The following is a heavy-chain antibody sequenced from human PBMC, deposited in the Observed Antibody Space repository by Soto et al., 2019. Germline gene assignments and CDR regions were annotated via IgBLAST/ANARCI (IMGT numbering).Heavy chain of an antibody. V-gene: IGHV3-11*06. Sequence: PXGSLRLSCEASGFTVSDSYMTWIRQAPGKGLEWVSYISSTKTYINYADSVKGRFTISRDNAKNSLYLQMNSLRAEDTAVYYCARLGGTGTVDYWGQGTLVTVSS. CDR2: ISSTKTYI. CDR3: ARLGGTGTVDY. J-gene: IGHJ4*02. CDR1: GFTVSDSY. D-gene: IGHD1-1*01.